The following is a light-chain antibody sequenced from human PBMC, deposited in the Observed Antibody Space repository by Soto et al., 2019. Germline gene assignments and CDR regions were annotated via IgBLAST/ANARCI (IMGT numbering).Light chain of an antibody. V-gene: IGKV1-17*01. J-gene: IGKJ1*01. Sequence: IQLTQSPSSLYASVGDRVTITCRASQAIRTALGWYQQKPGKVPKLLIYAASILQSGVPSRFSGSGSGTDFTLTISSLQPEDFATYYCLQHNSYPRTFGQGTKVEIK. CDR2: AAS. CDR3: LQHNSYPRT. CDR1: QAIRTA.